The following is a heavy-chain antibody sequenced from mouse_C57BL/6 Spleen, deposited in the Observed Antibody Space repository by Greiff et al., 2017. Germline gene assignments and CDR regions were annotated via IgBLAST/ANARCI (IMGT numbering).Heavy chain of an antibody. V-gene: IGHV5-17*01. Sequence: EVQVVESGGGLVKPGGSLKLSCAASGFTFSDYGMHWVRQAPEKGLEWVAYISSGSSTIYYADTVKGRFTISRDNAKNTLFLQMTSLRSEDTAMYYCARSGYYGDYYAMDYWGQGTSVTVSS. CDR3: ARSGYYGDYYAMDY. J-gene: IGHJ4*01. CDR2: ISSGSSTI. CDR1: GFTFSDYG. D-gene: IGHD1-1*01.